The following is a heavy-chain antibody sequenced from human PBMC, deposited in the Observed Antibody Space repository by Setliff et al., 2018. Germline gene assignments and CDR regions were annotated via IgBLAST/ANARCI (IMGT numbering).Heavy chain of an antibody. CDR3: ARGQGAWVAADRHYFDY. D-gene: IGHD6-13*01. V-gene: IGHV4-4*02. Sequence: SETLSLTCAVSGGSISSSNWWSWVRQPPGKGLEWIGEIYHSGSTNYNPSLKSRVTISVDKSKNQFSLKLSRLRSDDTAVYYCARGQGAWVAADRHYFDYWGQGTLVTVSS. CDR2: IYHSGST. J-gene: IGHJ4*02. CDR1: GGSISSSNW.